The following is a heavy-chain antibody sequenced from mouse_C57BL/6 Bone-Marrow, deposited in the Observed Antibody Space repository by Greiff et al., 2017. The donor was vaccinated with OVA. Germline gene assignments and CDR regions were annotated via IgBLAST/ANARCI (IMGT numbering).Heavy chain of an antibody. J-gene: IGHJ4*01. V-gene: IGHV1-19*01. Sequence: VQLQQSGPVLVKPGASVKMSCKASGYTFTDYYMNWVKQSHGKSLEWIGVINPYNGGTSYNQKFKGKATLTVDKSSSTAYMELNSLTSEDAAVYYCARTWDVDAMDYWGQGTSVTVSS. CDR3: ARTWDVDAMDY. D-gene: IGHD4-1*01. CDR2: INPYNGGT. CDR1: GYTFTDYY.